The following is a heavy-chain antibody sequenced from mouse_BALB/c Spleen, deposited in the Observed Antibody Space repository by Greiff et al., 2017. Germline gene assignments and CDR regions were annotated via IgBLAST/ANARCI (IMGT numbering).Heavy chain of an antibody. CDR1: GFSLTSYG. CDR2: IWAGGST. J-gene: IGHJ3*01. D-gene: IGHD1-2*01. V-gene: IGHV2-9*02. CDR3: ARVDYGYVGEFAY. Sequence: QVQLKESGPGLVAPSQSLSITCTVSGFSLTSYGVHWVRQPPGKGLEWLGVIWAGGSTNYNSALMSRLSISKDNSKSQVFLKMNSLQTDDTAMYYCARVDYGYVGEFAYWGQGTLVTVSA.